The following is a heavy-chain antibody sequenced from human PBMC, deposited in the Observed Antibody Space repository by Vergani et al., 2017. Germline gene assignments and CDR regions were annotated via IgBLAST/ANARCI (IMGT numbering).Heavy chain of an antibody. Sequence: EVQLVESGGGLVKPGGSLRLSCAAYGFTFSSYSMNWVRQAPGKGLEWVSSISSSSSYIYYADSVKGRFTISRDNAKNSLYLQMNSLRAEDTAVYYCARGAARPSYSSGWYYFDYWGQGTLVTVSS. J-gene: IGHJ4*02. CDR1: GFTFSSYS. CDR3: ARGAARPSYSSGWYYFDY. D-gene: IGHD6-19*01. V-gene: IGHV3-21*01. CDR2: ISSSSSYI.